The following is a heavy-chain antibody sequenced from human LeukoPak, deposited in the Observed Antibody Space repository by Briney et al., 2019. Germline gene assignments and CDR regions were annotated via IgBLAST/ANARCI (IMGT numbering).Heavy chain of an antibody. CDR2: ISGSGGST. D-gene: IGHD6-6*01. CDR3: AKRRIAARFFDY. V-gene: IGHV3-23*01. Sequence: PGGSLRLSRAASGFTFSSYAMSWVRQAPGKGLEWVSAISGSGGSTYYADSVKGRFTISRDNSKNTLYLQMNSLRAEDTAVHYCAKRRIAARFFDYWGQGTLVTVSS. J-gene: IGHJ4*02. CDR1: GFTFSSYA.